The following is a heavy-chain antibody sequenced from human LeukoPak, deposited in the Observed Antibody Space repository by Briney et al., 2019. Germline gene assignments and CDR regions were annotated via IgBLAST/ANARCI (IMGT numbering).Heavy chain of an antibody. CDR1: AGSISNYY. V-gene: IGHV4-59*08. Sequence: TSSETLSLTCTVSAGSISNYYWSWIRQPPGKGLEWIGYISYSGSTNYNPSLKSRVTISVDTSKNQFSLKLSSVTAADTAVYYCARLGPAAGTSFDYWGQGTLVTVSS. CDR3: ARLGPAAGTSFDY. D-gene: IGHD6-13*01. CDR2: ISYSGST. J-gene: IGHJ4*02.